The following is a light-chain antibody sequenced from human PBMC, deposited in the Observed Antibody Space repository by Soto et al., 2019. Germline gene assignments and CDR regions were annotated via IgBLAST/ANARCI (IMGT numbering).Light chain of an antibody. J-gene: IGKJ1*01. CDR3: QQYDGSPET. Sequence: EIVLTQSPGTLSLSPGESATLSCRASQIIRSTFLAWYQQKPGQAPRLLIHGVSNRATGIPDRFSGSGSGTDFTLIISRLEPEDFAVYYCQQYDGSPETFGQGTKVEIK. V-gene: IGKV3-20*01. CDR2: GVS. CDR1: QIIRSTF.